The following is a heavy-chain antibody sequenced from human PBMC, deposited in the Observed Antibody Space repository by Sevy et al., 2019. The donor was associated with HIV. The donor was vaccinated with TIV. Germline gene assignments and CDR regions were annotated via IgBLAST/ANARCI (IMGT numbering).Heavy chain of an antibody. Sequence: SETLSLTCTVSGASISSSGYYWGLIRQPPGKGLEWIASIRYSGGTFYNPSLKSRVTISADTSKNQFSLQLTSVTAADTAIYFCAGPILTYISGWSYYDYWGQGTVVTVSS. CDR1: GASISSSGYY. CDR3: AGPILTYISGWSYYDY. J-gene: IGHJ4*02. V-gene: IGHV4-39*01. CDR2: IRYSGGT. D-gene: IGHD6-19*01.